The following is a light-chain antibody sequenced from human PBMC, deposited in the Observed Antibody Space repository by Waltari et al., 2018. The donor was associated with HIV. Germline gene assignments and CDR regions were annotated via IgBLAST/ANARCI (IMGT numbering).Light chain of an antibody. Sequence: SELTQDPAVSVALGQTVRITCQGDSLRNYYATWYQQKPGQAPVLVIYGKNNRPSGIPDRFSGSSSGNTASLTITVTQADDEADYYCNSWDTNPEGVVFGGGTKLTVL. CDR3: NSWDTNPEGVV. V-gene: IGLV3-19*01. CDR1: SLRNYY. J-gene: IGLJ3*02. CDR2: GKN.